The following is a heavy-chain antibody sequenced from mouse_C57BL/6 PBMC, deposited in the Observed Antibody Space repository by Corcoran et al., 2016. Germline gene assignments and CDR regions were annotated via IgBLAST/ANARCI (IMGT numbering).Heavy chain of an antibody. D-gene: IGHD2-3*01. CDR3: ARGGYSYYYAMDY. J-gene: IGHJ4*01. Sequence: GTELVKPGASVKISCKASGYTFTDYYMNWVKQSHGKSLEWIGDINPNNGGTSYNQKFKGKATLTVDKSSSTAYMELRSLTSEDSAVYYCARGGYSYYYAMDYWGQGTSVTVSS. CDR2: INPNNGGT. V-gene: IGHV1-26*01. CDR1: GYTFTDYY.